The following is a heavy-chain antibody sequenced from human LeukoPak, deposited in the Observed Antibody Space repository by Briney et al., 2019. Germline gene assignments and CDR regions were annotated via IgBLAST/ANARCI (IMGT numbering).Heavy chain of an antibody. CDR1: GFTFSSYA. D-gene: IGHD5-24*01. CDR2: ISYDGSNK. CDR3: ARDKSMARGFVDY. J-gene: IGHJ4*02. V-gene: IGHV3-30-3*01. Sequence: GRSLRLSCAASGFTFSSYAMHWVRQAPGKGLEWVAVISYDGSNKYYADSVKGRFTISRDNSKNTLYLQMNSLRAEDTAVYYCARDKSMARGFVDYWGQGTLVTVSS.